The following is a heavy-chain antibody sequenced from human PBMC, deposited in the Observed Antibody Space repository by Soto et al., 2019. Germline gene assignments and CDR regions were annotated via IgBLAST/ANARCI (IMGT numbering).Heavy chain of an antibody. D-gene: IGHD3-22*01. J-gene: IGHJ4*02. V-gene: IGHV1-2*04. CDR1: GYTFTGHY. CDR3: ARGPYYYDSSGYYTY. CDR2: INPNSGGT. Sequence: ASMKVSCKASGYTFTGHYMHWVRQAPGQGLEWMGWINPNSGGTNYAQKFRGWVTMTRDTSISTAYMELSRLRSDDTAVYYCARGPYYYDSSGYYTYWGQGTLVTVSS.